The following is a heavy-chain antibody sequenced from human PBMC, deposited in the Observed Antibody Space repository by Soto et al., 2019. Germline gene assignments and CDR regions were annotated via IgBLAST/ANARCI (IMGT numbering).Heavy chain of an antibody. V-gene: IGHV3-30*18. J-gene: IGHJ4*02. Sequence: RGSLRLSCAASGFTFSSYGMHWVRQAPGKGLEWVAVISYDGSNKYYADSVKGRFTISRDNSKNTLYLQMNSLRAEDTAVYYCAKAIALWGQGTLVTVYS. D-gene: IGHD2-8*01. CDR2: ISYDGSNK. CDR3: AKAIAL. CDR1: GFTFSSYG.